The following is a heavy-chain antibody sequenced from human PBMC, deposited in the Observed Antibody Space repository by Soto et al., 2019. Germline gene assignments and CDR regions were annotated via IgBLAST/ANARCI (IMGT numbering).Heavy chain of an antibody. CDR1: GGTFSTNT. J-gene: IGHJ4*02. Sequence: SVKVSCKASGGTFSTNTISWVRQAPGQGLEWMGGIMPIFGSANYAQKFQGRVTITADEYTRTVYMELSRLRSEDTAVYYCARQFDSDTSGYYYAYWGQGTLVTVSS. CDR3: ARQFDSDTSGYYYAY. D-gene: IGHD3-22*01. CDR2: IMPIFGSA. V-gene: IGHV1-69*13.